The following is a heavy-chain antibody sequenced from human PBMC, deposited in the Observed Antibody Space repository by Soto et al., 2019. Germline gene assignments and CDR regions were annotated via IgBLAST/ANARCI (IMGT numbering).Heavy chain of an antibody. Sequence: VQLVESGGGLVKPGGSLTLSCAGSGFAFRSYNMNWVRQPPGKGLEWVASISSGSSNIYYADSVKGRFTISRDNAKDSLYLQMDSLRAEDSAVYYCASTTVVAGTSDFWGQGTLLTVSS. J-gene: IGHJ4*02. CDR1: GFAFRSYN. V-gene: IGHV3-21*01. D-gene: IGHD4-17*01. CDR3: ASTTVVAGTSDF. CDR2: ISSGSSNI.